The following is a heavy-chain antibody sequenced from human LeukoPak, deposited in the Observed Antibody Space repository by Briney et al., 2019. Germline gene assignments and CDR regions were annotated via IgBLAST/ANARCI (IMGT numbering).Heavy chain of an antibody. Sequence: SETLSLTCTVSGGSISSSSYYWGWIRQPPGKGLEWIGSIYYSGSTYYNPSLKSRVTISVNTSKNQFSLKLSSVTAADTAVYYCARFGGSYSGAYWGQGTLVTVSS. J-gene: IGHJ4*02. CDR1: GGSISSSSYY. CDR3: ARFGGSYSGAY. V-gene: IGHV4-39*07. CDR2: IYYSGST. D-gene: IGHD1-26*01.